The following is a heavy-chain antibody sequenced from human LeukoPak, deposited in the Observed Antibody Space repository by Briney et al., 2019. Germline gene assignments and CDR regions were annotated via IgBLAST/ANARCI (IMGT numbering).Heavy chain of an antibody. CDR2: LCCSRSSI. Sequence: RGGCLRLSRAASGFSLSTYSMNCVREAPGKGLGWSWYLCCSRSSIYYADALRGRFTISRHNANNSLYLQMDSLRDEHTAVYYCAPNVAFDYWGQGTLVTVSS. CDR3: APNVAFDY. CDR1: GFSLSTYS. V-gene: IGHV3-48*02. D-gene: IGHD1-1*01. J-gene: IGHJ4*02.